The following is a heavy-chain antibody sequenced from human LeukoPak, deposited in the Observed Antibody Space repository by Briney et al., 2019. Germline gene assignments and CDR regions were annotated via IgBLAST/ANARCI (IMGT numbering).Heavy chain of an antibody. CDR1: GFTFSSAW. V-gene: IGHV3-15*01. D-gene: IGHD5-18*01. CDR3: ARGLGYNYGTGQPDY. Sequence: TGGSLRLSCAASGFTFSSAWMTWVRQAPGKGLEWVGRVKRKIDGGTTDYAAPVKGRFTISRDSAKNSLYLQMNSLRAEDTAVYYCARGLGYNYGTGQPDYWGQGTLVTVSS. J-gene: IGHJ4*02. CDR2: VKRKIDGGTT.